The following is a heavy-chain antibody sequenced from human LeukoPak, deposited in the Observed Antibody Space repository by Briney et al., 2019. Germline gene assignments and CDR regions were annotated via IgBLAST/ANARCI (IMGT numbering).Heavy chain of an antibody. CDR2: ISAYNGNT. CDR1: GYTFTSYG. V-gene: IGHV1-18*01. D-gene: IGHD3-22*01. Sequence: ASVKVSCKASGYTFTSYGISWVRQAPGQGLEWMGWISAYNGNTNYAQKLQGRVTLTTDTSTSTAYMELRSLRSDDTAVYYCARDSNYYDSSGSSWFDPWGQGTLVTVSS. J-gene: IGHJ5*02. CDR3: ARDSNYYDSSGSSWFDP.